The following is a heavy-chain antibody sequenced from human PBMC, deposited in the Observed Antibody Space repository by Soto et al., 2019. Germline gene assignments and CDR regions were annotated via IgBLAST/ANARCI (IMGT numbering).Heavy chain of an antibody. CDR1: GGSISSSSYY. J-gene: IGHJ5*02. CDR3: ASGRVRGVIIT. CDR2: IYYSWST. V-gene: IGHV4-39*07. D-gene: IGHD3-10*01. Sequence: SETLSLTCTVSGGSISSSSYYWGWIRQPPGKGLEWIGSIYYSWSTYYNPSLKSRVTISVDTSKNQFSLKLSSVTAADTAVYYCASGRVRGVIITWGQGTLVTVSS.